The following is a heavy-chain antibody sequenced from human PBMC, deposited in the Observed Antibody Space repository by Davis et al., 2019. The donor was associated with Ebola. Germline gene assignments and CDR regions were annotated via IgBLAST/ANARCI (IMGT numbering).Heavy chain of an antibody. CDR3: ARANRGYSYGRQTYYYYGMDV. V-gene: IGHV4-34*01. CDR2: INHSGST. Sequence: GSLRLSCAVYGGSFSGYYWSWIRQPPGKGLEWIGEINHSGSTNYNPSLKSRVTISVGTSKNQFSLKLSSVTAADTAVYYCARANRGYSYGRQTYYYYGMDVWGQGTTVTVSS. CDR1: GGSFSGYY. D-gene: IGHD5-18*01. J-gene: IGHJ6*02.